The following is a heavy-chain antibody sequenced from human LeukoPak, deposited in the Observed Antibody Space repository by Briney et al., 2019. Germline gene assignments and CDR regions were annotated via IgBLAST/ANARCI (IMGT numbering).Heavy chain of an antibody. CDR3: ARAGYYGSGSYYHY. V-gene: IGHV4-59*01. Sequence: PSETLSLTCTVSGGSISSYYWSWIRQPPGKGLEWIGYIYYRGSTNYNPSLKSRVTISVDTSKNQFPLKLSSVTAADTAVYYCARAGYYGSGSYYHYWGQGTLVTVSS. D-gene: IGHD3-10*01. CDR2: IYYRGST. J-gene: IGHJ4*02. CDR1: GGSISSYY.